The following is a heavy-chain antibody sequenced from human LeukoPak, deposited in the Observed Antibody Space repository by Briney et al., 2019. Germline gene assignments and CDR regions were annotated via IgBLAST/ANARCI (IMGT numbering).Heavy chain of an antibody. CDR3: VKSGGYGLIDY. D-gene: IGHD6-19*01. Sequence: SETLSLTCAVSGASISGSGYYLGWIRQHLGKGLEWIGNIYYTGSTYYNASLQSRVTISIDMSKNQFSLRLSSVTAADTAMYYCVKSGGYGLIDYWAQGTLVTVSS. CDR2: IYYTGST. CDR1: GASISGSGYY. V-gene: IGHV4-39*01. J-gene: IGHJ4*02.